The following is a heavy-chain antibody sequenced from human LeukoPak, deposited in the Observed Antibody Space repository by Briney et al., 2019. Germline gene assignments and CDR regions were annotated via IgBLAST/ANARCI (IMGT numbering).Heavy chain of an antibody. V-gene: IGHV3-7*03. CDR1: GVTFSSHW. J-gene: IGHJ6*02. D-gene: IGHD3-16*01. CDR3: ARGGGLDV. Sequence: GGSLRLSCADSGVTFSSHWMNWARQAPGKGLEWVASINHNGNVNYYVDSVKGRFTISRDNAKNSLYLQMSNLRAEDTAVYFCARGGGLDVWGQGATVTVSS. CDR2: INHNGNVN.